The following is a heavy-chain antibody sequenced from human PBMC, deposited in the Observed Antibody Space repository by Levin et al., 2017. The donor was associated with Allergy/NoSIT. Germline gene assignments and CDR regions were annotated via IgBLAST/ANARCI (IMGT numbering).Heavy chain of an antibody. CDR1: GFTFSDFY. V-gene: IGHV3-11*01. CDR3: ARASPDNYYYYGLDV. CDR2: ISSSGSII. J-gene: IGHJ6*02. Sequence: GGSLRLSCAASGFTFSDFYMSWIRQAPGKGLEWVSYISSSGSIIYYADSVKGRFTISRDNAKNSLYLQMNSLRADDTAVYYCARASPDNYYYYGLDVWGQGTTVTVSS.